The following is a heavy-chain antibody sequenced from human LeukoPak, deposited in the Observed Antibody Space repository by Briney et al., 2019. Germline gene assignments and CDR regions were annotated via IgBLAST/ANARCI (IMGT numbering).Heavy chain of an antibody. D-gene: IGHD2-15*01. J-gene: IGHJ6*02. CDR1: GFTFSSYG. Sequence: PGGSLRLSCAVSGFTFSSYGMHWVRQAPGRALEWVAVISYDGSNKYYADSVKGRFTISRDNSKNTLYLQMNSLRAEDTAVYCAKDRIKDTGFYYGMDVWGQGTTVTVSS. V-gene: IGHV3-30*18. CDR3: AKDRIKDTGFYYGMDV. CDR2: ISYDGSNK.